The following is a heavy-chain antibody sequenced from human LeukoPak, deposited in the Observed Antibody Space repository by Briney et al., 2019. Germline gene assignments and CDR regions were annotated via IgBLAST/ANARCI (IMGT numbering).Heavy chain of an antibody. CDR2: ISYDGSNK. J-gene: IGHJ6*02. D-gene: IGHD1-26*01. CDR1: GFTFSSYG. V-gene: IGHV3-30*18. CDR3: AKEEWERKYFHGMDV. Sequence: PGRSLRLSCAASGFTFSSYGMHWVRQAPGKGLEWVAVISYDGSNKYYADSVKGRFTISRDNSKNTLYLQMNSLRAEDTAVYYCAKEEWERKYFHGMDVWGQGTTVTVFS.